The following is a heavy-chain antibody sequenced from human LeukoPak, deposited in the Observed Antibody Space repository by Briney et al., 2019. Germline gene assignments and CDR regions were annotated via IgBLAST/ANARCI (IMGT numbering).Heavy chain of an antibody. CDR1: GFTFSSYG. CDR3: ARGLDNYGYKFDY. V-gene: IGHV3-30*02. Sequence: AGGSLRLSCAASGFTFSSYGMHWVRQAPGKGLEWVAFIRYDGSNKYYADSVKGRFTISRDNAENSLYLQMNSLRAEDTAVYYCARGLDNYGYKFDYWGQGTLVTVSS. D-gene: IGHD5-18*01. J-gene: IGHJ4*02. CDR2: IRYDGSNK.